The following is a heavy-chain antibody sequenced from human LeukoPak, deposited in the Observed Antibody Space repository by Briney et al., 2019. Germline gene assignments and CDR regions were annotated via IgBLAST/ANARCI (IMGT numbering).Heavy chain of an antibody. J-gene: IGHJ4*02. V-gene: IGHV4-31*03. CDR2: IYYSGST. D-gene: IGHD6-19*01. CDR3: ASTDIAVGEVGFYFDY. Sequence: SETLSLTCTVSGGSISSGGYYWSWIRQHPGKGLEWIGYIYYSGSTYYNPSLKSRVTISVDASKNQFSLKLSSVTAADTAVYYCASTDIAVGEVGFYFDYWGQGTLVTVSS. CDR1: GGSISSGGYY.